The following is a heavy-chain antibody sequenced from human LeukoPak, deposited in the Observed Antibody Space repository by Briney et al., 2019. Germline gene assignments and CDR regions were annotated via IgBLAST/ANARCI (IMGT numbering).Heavy chain of an antibody. V-gene: IGHV4-59*12. CDR1: GGSISSYY. Sequence: SETLSLTCTVSGGSISSYYWSWIRQPPGKGLEWIGYIYYSGSTNYNPSLKSRVTISVDTSKNQFSLKLSSVTAADTAVYYCARVGQGSGWYFDYWGQGTLVTVSS. CDR3: ARVGQGSGWYFDY. J-gene: IGHJ4*02. D-gene: IGHD6-19*01. CDR2: IYYSGST.